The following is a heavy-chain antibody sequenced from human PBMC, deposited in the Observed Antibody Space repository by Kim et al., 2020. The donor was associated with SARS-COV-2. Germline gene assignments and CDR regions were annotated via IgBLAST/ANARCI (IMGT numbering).Heavy chain of an antibody. J-gene: IGHJ4*02. D-gene: IGHD2-21*02. CDR1: GGTFSSYA. Sequence: SVKVSCKASGGTFSSYAISWVRQAPGQGLEWMGGIIPIFGTANYAQKFQGRVTITADESTSTAYMELSSLRSEDTAVYYCASPYGGVTAILDYWGQGTLVTVSS. CDR2: IIPIFGTA. CDR3: ASPYGGVTAILDY. V-gene: IGHV1-69*13.